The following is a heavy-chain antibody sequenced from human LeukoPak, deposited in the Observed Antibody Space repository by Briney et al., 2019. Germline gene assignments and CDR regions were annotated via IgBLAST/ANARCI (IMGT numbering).Heavy chain of an antibody. CDR1: GFTFSSYS. D-gene: IGHD1-26*01. CDR3: ARDRVGATAMDV. V-gene: IGHV3-48*01. CDR2: ISSSSTI. Sequence: PGGSLRLSCAASGFTFSSYSMNWDRQAPGKGLEWVSYISSSSTIYYADSVKGRFTISRDNAKNSLYLQMNSLRAEDTAVYYCARDRVGATAMDVWGKGTTVTVSS. J-gene: IGHJ6*03.